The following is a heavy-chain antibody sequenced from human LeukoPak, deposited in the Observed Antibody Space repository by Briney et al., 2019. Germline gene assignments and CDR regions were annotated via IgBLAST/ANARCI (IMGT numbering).Heavy chain of an antibody. D-gene: IGHD2-21*02. CDR1: GGSFSGYY. V-gene: IGHV4-34*01. CDR3: ARGPTYCGGDCYSGAYYYYMDA. Sequence: PSETLSLTCAVYGGSFSGYYWSWIRQPPGKGLEWIGEINHSGGTNYNPSLKSRVTMSVDTSKNQFSLRLSSVTAADTAVYYCARGPTYCGGDCYSGAYYYYMDAWGKGTTVTVSS. J-gene: IGHJ6*03. CDR2: INHSGGT.